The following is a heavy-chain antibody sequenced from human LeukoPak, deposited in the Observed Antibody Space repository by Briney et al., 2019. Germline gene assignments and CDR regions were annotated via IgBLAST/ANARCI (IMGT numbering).Heavy chain of an antibody. CDR2: IGGSGGST. J-gene: IGHJ4*02. D-gene: IGHD1-7*01. V-gene: IGHV3-23*01. Sequence: GGSLRLSCAACGFTFSSYAMSWVRQAPGKGLEWVSVIGGSGGSTYYADSVKGRFTISRDNSKNTLYLQMSSLRAEDTAVYYCAKKKRELRGFDYWGQGTLVTVSS. CDR3: AKKKRELRGFDY. CDR1: GFTFSSYA.